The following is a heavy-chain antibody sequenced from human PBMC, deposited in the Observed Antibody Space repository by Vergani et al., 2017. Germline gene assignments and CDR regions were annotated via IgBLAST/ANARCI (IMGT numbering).Heavy chain of an antibody. J-gene: IGHJ5*02. V-gene: IGHV1-45*02. Sequence: QVQLVQSVTEVEKPGASVKVSCKASGYTFTYRYLHWVRQAPGQALEWMGWITPFNGNTNYAQKSQDRVTITRDRSMSTAYMELSSLRSEDTAMYYCALAESSTSCINSVCITPETGSWFDPWGQGTLVTVSS. CDR1: GYTFTYRY. CDR3: ALAESSTSCINSVCITPETGSWFDP. D-gene: IGHD2-2*01. CDR2: ITPFNGNT.